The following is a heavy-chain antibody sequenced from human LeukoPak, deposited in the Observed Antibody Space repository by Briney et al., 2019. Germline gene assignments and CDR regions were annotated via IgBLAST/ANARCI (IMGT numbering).Heavy chain of an antibody. Sequence: SETLSLTCTVSGGSISRYYWSWIRQPPGKGLEWIGYIYYTGGNNYIPSFKSRVTISLETSKNRFSLRMSSVTAADTAVYYCARHGGSDSSSHLDYWGQGTLVTVSS. V-gene: IGHV4-59*08. CDR3: ARHGGSDSSSHLDY. D-gene: IGHD6-6*01. CDR1: GGSISRYY. J-gene: IGHJ4*02. CDR2: IYYTGGN.